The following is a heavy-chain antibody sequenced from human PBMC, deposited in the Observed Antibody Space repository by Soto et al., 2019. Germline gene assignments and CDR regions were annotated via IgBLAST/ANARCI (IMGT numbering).Heavy chain of an antibody. Sequence: GGSLRLSCAASGFTVSSNYMSWVRQAPGKGLEWVSVIYSGGSTYYADSVKGRFTISRDNAKNTLYLQMNSLRAEDTAVYYCARDRHDYGDPNYYYYYVDVWGKGTTVTFSS. V-gene: IGHV3-53*05. CDR3: ARDRHDYGDPNYYYYYVDV. J-gene: IGHJ6*03. CDR2: IYSGGST. D-gene: IGHD4-17*01. CDR1: GFTVSSNY.